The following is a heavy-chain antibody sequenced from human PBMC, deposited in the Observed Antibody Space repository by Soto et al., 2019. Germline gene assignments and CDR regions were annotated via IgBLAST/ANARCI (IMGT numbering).Heavy chain of an antibody. D-gene: IGHD3-3*01. V-gene: IGHV4-59*08. CDR2: IHYSGST. Sequence: SETLSLTCTVSGGSICSYDWSWIRQPPGKGLEWIGYIHYSGSTKYNPSLKSRVTISADTSKNQFSLKLSSVTAADTAVYYCARGHYDFWSGYFATIDYWGQGTLVTVSS. J-gene: IGHJ4*02. CDR3: ARGHYDFWSGYFATIDY. CDR1: GGSICSYD.